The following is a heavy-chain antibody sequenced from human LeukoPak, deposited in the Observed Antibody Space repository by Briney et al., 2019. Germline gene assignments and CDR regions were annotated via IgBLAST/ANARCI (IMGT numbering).Heavy chain of an antibody. CDR1: GYXFTTYW. D-gene: IGHD4-23*01. V-gene: IGHV5-10-1*01. Sequence: ESLSISCNGSGYXFTTYWIRWVRHMPGKGMEWMGTLQSIVAYANYTPYSQGHVTPSSDKSTTTHYLQCSSLKSSHTTMYYSGRNVDTTVLTSAFDYWGQGTLVTVSS. J-gene: IGHJ4*02. CDR3: GRNVDTTVLTSAFDY. CDR2: LQSIVAYA.